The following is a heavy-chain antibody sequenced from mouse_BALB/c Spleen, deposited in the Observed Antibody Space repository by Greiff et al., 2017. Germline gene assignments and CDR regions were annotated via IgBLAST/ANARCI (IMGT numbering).Heavy chain of an antibody. D-gene: IGHD4-1*01. CDR2: ISSGSSTI. CDR3: TRGEAGSFDY. CDR1: GFTFSSFG. J-gene: IGHJ2*01. V-gene: IGHV5-17*02. Sequence: EVKLVESGGGLVQPGGSRKLSCAASGFTFSSFGMHWVRQAPEKGLEWVAYISSGSSTIYYADTVKGRFTISIYNPKNTLFLQMPSLRSEDTAMYYCTRGEAGSFDYWGQGTTLTVSA.